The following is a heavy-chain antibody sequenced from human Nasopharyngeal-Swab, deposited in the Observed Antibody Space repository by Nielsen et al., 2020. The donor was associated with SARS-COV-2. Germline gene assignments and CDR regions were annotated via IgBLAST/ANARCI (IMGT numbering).Heavy chain of an antibody. V-gene: IGHV4-39*01. J-gene: IGHJ5*02. D-gene: IGHD3-9*01. Sequence: SDTLSLTCTVSGGSISSSSYYWGWIRQPPGKGLEWIGSIYYSGSTYYNPSLKSRVTISVDTSKNQFSLKLSSVTAADTAVYYCARAYYDILTGYLKFDPWGQGTLVTVSS. CDR3: ARAYYDILTGYLKFDP. CDR1: GGSISSSSYY. CDR2: IYYSGST.